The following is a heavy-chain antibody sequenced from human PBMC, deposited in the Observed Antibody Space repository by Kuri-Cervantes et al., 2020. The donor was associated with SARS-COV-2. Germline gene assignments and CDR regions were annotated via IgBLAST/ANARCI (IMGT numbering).Heavy chain of an antibody. Sequence: GESLKISCAASGFTVSSNYMSWVRQAPGKGLEWVSVIYSGGSTYYADSVKGRFTISRDNSKNTLYLQMNSLRAEDTAVYYCARLYYYDSSGYYYYYGMDVWGQGTTVTVSS. CDR2: IYSGGST. J-gene: IGHJ6*02. CDR1: GFTVSSNY. CDR3: ARLYYYDSSGYYYYYGMDV. D-gene: IGHD3-22*01. V-gene: IGHV3-66*01.